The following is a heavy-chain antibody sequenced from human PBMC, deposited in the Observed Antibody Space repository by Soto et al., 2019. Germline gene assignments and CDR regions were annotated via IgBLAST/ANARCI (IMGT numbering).Heavy chain of an antibody. CDR2: IYYSGST. J-gene: IGHJ6*02. D-gene: IGHD3-9*01. V-gene: IGHV4-30-4*01. Sequence: LSLTCTVSGGSISSGDYYWSWIRQPPGKGLEWIGYIYYSGSTYYNPSLKSRVTISVDTSKNQFSLKLSSVTAADTAVYYCARVCQADDSLTGSRVDYYGMDVWGQGTTVTVSS. CDR1: GGSISSGDYY. CDR3: ARVCQADDSLTGSRVDYYGMDV.